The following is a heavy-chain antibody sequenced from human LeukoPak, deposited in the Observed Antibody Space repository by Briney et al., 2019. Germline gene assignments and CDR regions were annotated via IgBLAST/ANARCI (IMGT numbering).Heavy chain of an antibody. CDR3: ARGLYYGDLYDYYYYMDV. V-gene: IGHV4-34*01. CDR1: GGSFSGHY. CDR2: INNSGST. Sequence: PSETLSLTCGVYGGSFSGHYWSWIRQPPGKGLEWIGEINNSGSTNYNPSLKSRVTISVDTSKSQFSLNLYSVTAVDTAVYYCARGLYYGDLYDYYYYMDVWGKGTTVTVSS. J-gene: IGHJ6*03. D-gene: IGHD4-17*01.